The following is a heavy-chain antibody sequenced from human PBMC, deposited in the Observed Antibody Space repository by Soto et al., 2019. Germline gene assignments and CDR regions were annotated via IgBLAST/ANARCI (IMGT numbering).Heavy chain of an antibody. Sequence: SETLSLTCTVSGGSISSGDYYWSWIRQPPGKGLEWIGYIYYSGSTYYNPSLKSRVTISVDTSKNQFSLKLSSVTAADTAVYYCARIMITFGGVIGLDYYGMDVWGQGTTVTVS. V-gene: IGHV4-30-4*01. D-gene: IGHD3-16*02. CDR1: GGSISSGDYY. J-gene: IGHJ6*02. CDR3: ARIMITFGGVIGLDYYGMDV. CDR2: IYYSGST.